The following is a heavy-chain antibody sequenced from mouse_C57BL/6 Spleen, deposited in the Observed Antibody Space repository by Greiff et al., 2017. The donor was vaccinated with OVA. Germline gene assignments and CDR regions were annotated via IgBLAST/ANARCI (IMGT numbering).Heavy chain of an antibody. CDR3: ARSGGRNWDEGYAMDY. D-gene: IGHD4-1*01. CDR1: GYTFTSYW. Sequence: QVQLQQPGAELVKPGASVKLSCKASGYTFTSYWMHWVKQRPGRGLEWIGRIDPNSGGTKYNEKFKSKATLTVDKPSSTAYMQLSSLTSKDSAVYYCARSGGRNWDEGYAMDYWGQGTSVTVSS. V-gene: IGHV1-72*01. J-gene: IGHJ4*01. CDR2: IDPNSGGT.